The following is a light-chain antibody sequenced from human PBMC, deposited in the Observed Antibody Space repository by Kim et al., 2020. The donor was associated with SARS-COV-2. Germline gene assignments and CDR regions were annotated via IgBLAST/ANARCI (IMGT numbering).Light chain of an antibody. V-gene: IGLV3-1*01. J-gene: IGLJ2*01. CDR2: QDS. Sequence: SYELTQPPSVSVSPGQTASITCSGDKLGDKYACCYQQKPGQSPVLVIYQDSKRPSGIPARFSGSNSGNTATLTISGTQAMDEADYYCQAWDSSNVVFCGG. CDR1: KLGDKY. CDR3: QAWDSSNVV.